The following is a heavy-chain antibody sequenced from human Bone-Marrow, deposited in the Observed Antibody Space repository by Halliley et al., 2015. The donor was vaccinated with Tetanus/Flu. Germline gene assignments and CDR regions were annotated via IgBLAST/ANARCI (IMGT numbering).Heavy chain of an antibody. V-gene: IGHV3-23*01. D-gene: IGHD5-18*01. CDR2: ISVSGHST. J-gene: IGHJ4*02. Sequence: ISVSGHSTYFADSVKGRFTISRDNSKNTLYLQMNSLRPEDTAVYYCAKVETSMVTSFYYFDYWGRGTLVTVSS. CDR3: AKVETSMVTSFYYFDY.